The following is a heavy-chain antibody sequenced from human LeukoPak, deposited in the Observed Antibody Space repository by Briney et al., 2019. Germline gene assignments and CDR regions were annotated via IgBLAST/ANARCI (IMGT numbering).Heavy chain of an antibody. CDR1: GGTFSSYA. D-gene: IGHD7-27*01. CDR2: IIPIFGTA. CDR3: AREIRNWGPDYYYGMDV. V-gene: IGHV1-69*13. Sequence: SVKVSCKASGGTFSSYAISWVRQAPGQGLEWMGGIIPIFGTANYAQKFQGRVTITADESTSTAYMELSSLRSEDTAVYYCAREIRNWGPDYYYGMDVWGQGITVTVSS. J-gene: IGHJ6*02.